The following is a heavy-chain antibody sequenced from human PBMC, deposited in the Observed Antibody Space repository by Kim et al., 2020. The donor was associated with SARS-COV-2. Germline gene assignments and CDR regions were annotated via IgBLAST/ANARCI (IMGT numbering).Heavy chain of an antibody. J-gene: IGHJ3*02. CDR1: GYLFTNHG. V-gene: IGHV1-3*01. Sequence: ASVKVSCKASGYLFTNHGVHWVRQAPGQGPEWMGWINPGIGHTEYSQKFQGTVTISSDTSTTTVSLEMRRLTSEDTAVYFCARAYAGTYGIGAFDIWGQGTLVTVSS. CDR2: INPGIGHT. D-gene: IGHD1-26*01. CDR3: ARAYAGTYGIGAFDI.